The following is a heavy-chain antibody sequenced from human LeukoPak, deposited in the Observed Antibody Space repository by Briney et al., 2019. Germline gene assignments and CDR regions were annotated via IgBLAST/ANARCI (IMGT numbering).Heavy chain of an antibody. D-gene: IGHD2-15*01. CDR2: ISYDGSNK. Sequence: GGSLRLSCAASGFTFSSYGMHWVRQAPGKGLEWVAVISYDGSNKYYADSVKGRFTISRDNSKNTLYLQMNSLRPEDTAVYYCAEGRDSFDYWGQGTLVTVSS. CDR1: GFTFSSYG. V-gene: IGHV3-30*03. J-gene: IGHJ4*02. CDR3: AEGRDSFDY.